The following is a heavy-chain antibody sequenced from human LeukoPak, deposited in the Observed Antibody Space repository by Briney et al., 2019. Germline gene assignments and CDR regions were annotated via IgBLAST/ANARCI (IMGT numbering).Heavy chain of an antibody. CDR1: GFTFSSYS. J-gene: IGHJ3*02. CDR2: ISSSSSYI. V-gene: IGHV3-21*01. CDR3: ARATRYSSSARGGAFDI. Sequence: GGSLRVSCAASGFTFSSYSMNWVRQAPGKGLEWVSSISSSSSYIYYADSVKGRFTISRDNAKNSLYLQMNSLRAEDTAVYYCARATRYSSSARGGAFDIWGQGTMVTVSS. D-gene: IGHD6-6*01.